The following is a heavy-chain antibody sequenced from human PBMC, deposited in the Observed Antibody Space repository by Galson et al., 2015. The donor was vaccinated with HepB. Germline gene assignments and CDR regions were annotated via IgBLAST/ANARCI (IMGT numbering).Heavy chain of an antibody. CDR3: ATWDYGSFGYIHH. CDR1: GDSVSSNSGA. D-gene: IGHD4/OR15-4a*01. V-gene: IGHV6-1*01. CDR2: TYYRSKWSN. Sequence: CAISGDSVSSNSGAWNWIRQSPSRGLEWLGRTYYRSKWSNEYAVSVKGRISIKVDTSRNQFSLQLNSLRAEDTAVYYCATWDYGSFGYIHHWGQGTLVTVSS. J-gene: IGHJ5*02.